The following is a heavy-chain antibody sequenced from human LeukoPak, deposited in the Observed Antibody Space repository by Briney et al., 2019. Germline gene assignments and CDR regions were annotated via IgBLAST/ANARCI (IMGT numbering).Heavy chain of an antibody. Sequence: SETLSLTCAVYGGSFSGYYWSWIRQPPGKGLEWIGEINHSGSTNYNPSLKSRVTISVDTSKNQFSLKLSSVTATDTAVYYCARGLLLTAFYGSTTNWFDPWGQGTLVTVSS. CDR2: INHSGST. D-gene: IGHD1-26*01. V-gene: IGHV4-34*01. CDR1: GGSFSGYY. J-gene: IGHJ5*02. CDR3: ARGLLLTAFYGSTTNWFDP.